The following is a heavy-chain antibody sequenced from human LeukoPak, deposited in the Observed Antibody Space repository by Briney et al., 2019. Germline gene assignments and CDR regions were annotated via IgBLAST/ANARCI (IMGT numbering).Heavy chain of an antibody. D-gene: IGHD2-2*02. V-gene: IGHV1-3*01. J-gene: IGHJ4*02. CDR1: GYTFTSYA. Sequence: ASVKVSCKASGYTFTSYAMHWVRQAPGQRPEWMGWINAGNGNTKYSQKFQGRVTITRDTSASTAYMELSSLRSEDTAVYYCARDLRDCSSTSCYTGMGDYWGQGTLVTVSS. CDR3: ARDLRDCSSTSCYTGMGDY. CDR2: INAGNGNT.